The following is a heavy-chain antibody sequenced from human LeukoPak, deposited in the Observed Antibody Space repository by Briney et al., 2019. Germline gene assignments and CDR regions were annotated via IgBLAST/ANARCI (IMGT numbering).Heavy chain of an antibody. V-gene: IGHV1-69*13. CDR3: ASHREDIVVVVAATTPYYYYGMDV. CDR2: IIPIFGTA. Sequence: GASVKVSCKASGGTFSSYAISWVRQAPGQGLEWMGGIIPIFGTANYAQKFQGRVTITADESTGTAYMELSSLRSEDTAVYYCASHREDIVVVVAATTPYYYYGMDVWGKGTTVTVSS. J-gene: IGHJ6*04. D-gene: IGHD2-15*01. CDR1: GGTFSSYA.